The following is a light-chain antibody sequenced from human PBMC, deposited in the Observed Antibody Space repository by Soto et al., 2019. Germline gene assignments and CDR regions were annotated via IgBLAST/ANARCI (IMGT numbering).Light chain of an antibody. J-gene: IGKJ1*01. Sequence: EIVLTQSPGTLSLSPGERATLSCRASQSVRSNFLAWYQQKPGQAPRLLIYGASNRATGIPDRFSGSGSGTEFTLTINSLQSEDFAVYYCQQYNNWPRTFGQGTKVDI. CDR2: GAS. CDR3: QQYNNWPRT. CDR1: QSVRSN. V-gene: IGKV3D-15*01.